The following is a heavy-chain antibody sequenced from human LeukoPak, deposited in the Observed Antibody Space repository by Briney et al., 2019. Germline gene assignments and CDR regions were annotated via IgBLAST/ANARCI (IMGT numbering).Heavy chain of an antibody. D-gene: IGHD3-22*01. CDR1: GGSFSGYY. CDR2: INHTGST. V-gene: IGHV4-34*01. Sequence: SETLSLTCAVYGGSFSGYYWSWIRQPPGKGLESIGEINHTGSTNYNPSLKSRVTISVDTSKNQFSLKLSSVTAADTAVYYCARVRASITMIVVVTDNWFDPWGQGTLVTVSS. CDR3: ARVRASITMIVVVTDNWFDP. J-gene: IGHJ5*02.